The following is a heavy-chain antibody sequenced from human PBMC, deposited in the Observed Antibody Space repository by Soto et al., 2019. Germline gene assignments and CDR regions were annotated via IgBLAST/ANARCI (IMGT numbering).Heavy chain of an antibody. CDR1: AFSLRTRGVG. D-gene: IGHD3-22*01. CDR2: IYWDDDK. Sequence: QITLKESGPTLVKPTQTLTLTCTFSAFSLRTRGVGVGWIRQPPGKALEWLALIYWDDDKRYNPSLKSRLTTTNDXXRXQXXLTMTNMDPVDTGTYSCAHGDVSYYDSSGRLGFDPCGQGTLVTVSS. J-gene: IGHJ5*02. V-gene: IGHV2-5*02. CDR3: AHGDVSYYDSSGRLGFDP.